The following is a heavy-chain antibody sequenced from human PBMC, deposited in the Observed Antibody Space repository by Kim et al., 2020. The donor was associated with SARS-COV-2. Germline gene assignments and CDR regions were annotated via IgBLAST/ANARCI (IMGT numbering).Heavy chain of an antibody. D-gene: IGHD3-22*01. CDR2: INQDGSEK. V-gene: IGHV3-7*01. CDR1: GFTFSSYL. Sequence: GGSLRLSCAASGFTFSSYLMSWVRQAPGKGLEWVANINQDGSEKYYVDSVKGRFTISRDNTKNSLSLQMNSLRAEDTAVYYCARWDRSGFYYWGQGTLVTVSS. J-gene: IGHJ4*02. CDR3: ARWDRSGFYY.